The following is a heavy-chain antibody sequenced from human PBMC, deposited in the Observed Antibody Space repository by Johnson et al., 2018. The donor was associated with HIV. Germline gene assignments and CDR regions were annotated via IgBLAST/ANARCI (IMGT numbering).Heavy chain of an antibody. D-gene: IGHD6-6*01. CDR3: AGDREQLVRYAFDI. J-gene: IGHJ3*02. V-gene: IGHV3-30*04. Sequence: QVQLVESGGGVVQPGRSLRLSCAASGFTFSSYAMHWVRQAPGKGLEWVAVISYDGSNKYYADSVKGLFTISRDNSKNTLYLQMKSLRAEDTAVYYCAGDREQLVRYAFDIWGQGTMVTVSS. CDR1: GFTFSSYA. CDR2: ISYDGSNK.